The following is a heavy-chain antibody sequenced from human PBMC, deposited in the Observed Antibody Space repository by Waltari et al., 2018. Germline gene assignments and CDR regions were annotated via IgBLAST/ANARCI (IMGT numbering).Heavy chain of an antibody. J-gene: IGHJ3*02. CDR1: GVSISSSSNY. D-gene: IGHD3-10*01. V-gene: IGHV4-39*07. CDR2: IYYSGST. Sequence: TLSLTCTFSGVSISSSSNYWGWIRQPPGKGLEWIGSIYYSGSTYYNPSLKSRVTISVDTSKNQFSLKLSSVTAADTAVYYCARVSMVQGNAFDIWGQGTMVTVSS. CDR3: ARVSMVQGNAFDI.